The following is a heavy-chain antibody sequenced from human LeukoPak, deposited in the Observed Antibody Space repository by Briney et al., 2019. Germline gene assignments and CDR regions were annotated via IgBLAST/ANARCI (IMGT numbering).Heavy chain of an antibody. D-gene: IGHD3-22*01. CDR3: ARERVMNYYYDSSGYDY. CDR1: GGSFSGYY. J-gene: IGHJ4*02. CDR2: INHSGST. Sequence: SETLSLTCAVYGGSFSGYYWSWIRQPPGKGLEWIGEINHSGSTNYNPSLKSRVTISVDTSKNQFSLKLSSVTAADTAVYYCARERVMNYYYDSSGYDYWGQGTLVTVSS. V-gene: IGHV4-34*01.